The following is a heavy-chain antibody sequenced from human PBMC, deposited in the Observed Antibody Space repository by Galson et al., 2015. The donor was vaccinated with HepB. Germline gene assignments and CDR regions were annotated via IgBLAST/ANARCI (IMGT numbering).Heavy chain of an antibody. D-gene: IGHD3-10*01. CDR2: IYYSGST. J-gene: IGHJ4*02. CDR3: ARGITELPWFGEPNERIRFDY. V-gene: IGHV4-30-4*01. Sequence: TLSLTCAVSGGSISSGGYYWSWIRQPPGKGPEWIGYIYYSGSTYYNPSLKSRVIISVDRSRNQFSLSLKSVTASDTAVYFCARGITELPWFGEPNERIRFDYWGQGTLVTVSS. CDR1: GGSISSGGYY.